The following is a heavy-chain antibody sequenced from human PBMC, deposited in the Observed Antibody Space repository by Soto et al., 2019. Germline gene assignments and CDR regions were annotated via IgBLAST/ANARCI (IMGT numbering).Heavy chain of an antibody. CDR2: IQSGGLT. D-gene: IGHD2-15*01. V-gene: IGHV3-66*01. CDR1: GFTVSSKY. Sequence: GVLRLSCAASGFTVSSKYMSWVRQAPGKGLEGGSLIQSGGLTYYADSVKGRFTISRDTSENTLNLQMDSLRADDRAVYYCARAFVLFDGGRCYGVPLDFSGKGTTVTVSS. J-gene: IGHJ6*04. CDR3: ARAFVLFDGGRCYGVPLDF.